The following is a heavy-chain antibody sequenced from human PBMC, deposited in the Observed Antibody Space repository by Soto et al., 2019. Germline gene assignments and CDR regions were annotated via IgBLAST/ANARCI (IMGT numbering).Heavy chain of an antibody. J-gene: IGHJ4*02. Sequence: SETLSLTCTVSGGSISSYYWSWIRQPAGKGLEWIGRIYTSGSTNYNTSLKSRVTMSVDTSKNQFSLKLSSVTAADTAVYYCAREGYCTNGVCSYYFDYWGQGTLVTVSS. CDR1: GGSISSYY. CDR2: IYTSGST. V-gene: IGHV4-4*07. D-gene: IGHD2-8*01. CDR3: AREGYCTNGVCSYYFDY.